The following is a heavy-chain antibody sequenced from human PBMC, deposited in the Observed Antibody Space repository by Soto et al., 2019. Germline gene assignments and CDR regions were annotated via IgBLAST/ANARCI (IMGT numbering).Heavy chain of an antibody. Sequence: QLQLQESGPGLVKPSETLSLTCTVSGGSISSSSYYWGWIRQPPGKGLEWIGSIYYSGSTYYNPSLKSRVTISVDTSKNQFTLKLSSVTAADTAVYYFARQADRAPTVVRFWGQGTLVTVSS. CDR3: ARQADRAPTVVRF. J-gene: IGHJ4*02. CDR1: GGSISSSSYY. V-gene: IGHV4-39*01. CDR2: IYYSGST. D-gene: IGHD4-17*01.